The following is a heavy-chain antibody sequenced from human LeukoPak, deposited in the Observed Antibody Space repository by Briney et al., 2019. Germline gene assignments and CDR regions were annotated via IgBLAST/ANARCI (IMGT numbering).Heavy chain of an antibody. Sequence: SVKVSCKASGGTFSSYTISWVRQAPGQGLEWMGRIIPILGIANYAQKFQGRVTITTDTSTSTAYMELSSLRSDDTAVYYCARDRYCTNGVCYYYYYMDAWGKGTTVTVSS. V-gene: IGHV1-69*04. J-gene: IGHJ6*03. CDR3: ARDRYCTNGVCYYYYYMDA. CDR2: IIPILGIA. D-gene: IGHD2-8*01. CDR1: GGTFSSYT.